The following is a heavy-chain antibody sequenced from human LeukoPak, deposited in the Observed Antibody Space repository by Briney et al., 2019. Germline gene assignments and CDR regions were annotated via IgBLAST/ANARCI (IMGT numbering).Heavy chain of an antibody. Sequence: PSETLSLSCTVSGGSISSHYWSWIRQPPGKGLEWIGYIYYSGSTNYNPSPKSRVTISVDTSKNQFSLKLSSVTAADTAVYYCARKTIAATAPFDPWGQGTLVTVSS. CDR1: GGSISSHY. CDR3: ARKTIAATAPFDP. J-gene: IGHJ5*02. D-gene: IGHD6-13*01. V-gene: IGHV4-59*11. CDR2: IYYSGST.